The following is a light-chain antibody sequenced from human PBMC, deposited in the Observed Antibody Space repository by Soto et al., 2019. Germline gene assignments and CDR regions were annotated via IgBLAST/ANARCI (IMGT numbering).Light chain of an antibody. CDR2: EGS. CDR1: SSDVGTYNY. V-gene: IGLV2-14*01. Sequence: QSVLTQPASVSGSPGQSITLSCTGTSSDVGTYNYVSWYQHHPGKAPKLIIYEGSNRPSGVSNRFSGSKSGSTASLTISGLQAEDEADYHCTSYTRDSALVFGTGTKLTVL. CDR3: TSYTRDSALV. J-gene: IGLJ1*01.